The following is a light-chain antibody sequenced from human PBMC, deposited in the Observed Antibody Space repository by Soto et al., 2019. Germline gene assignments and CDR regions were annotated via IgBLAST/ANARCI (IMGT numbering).Light chain of an antibody. J-gene: IGKJ5*01. V-gene: IGKV1-39*01. Sequence: DIQMTQSPSSLSASVGDRVSITCRASQRISTFLSWYQQKPGKAPKLLIYAASSLQSGVPPRFSGSGSGTTFTLIISSVQPEDFATYYCQQSYTTLPITFGQGTRLEI. CDR1: QRISTF. CDR3: QQSYTTLPIT. CDR2: AAS.